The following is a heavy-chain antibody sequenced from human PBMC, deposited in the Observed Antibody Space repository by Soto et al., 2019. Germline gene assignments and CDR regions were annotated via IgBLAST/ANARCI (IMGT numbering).Heavy chain of an antibody. Sequence: EVQVVESGGGLVQPGGSLRLSCEGSGFTFSTYNMDWVRQAPGKGLEWVSYITNTGGTIYYADSVRRRFTISRDNAKNTLCLKTNSLRDDDTAIYYCARAGNRCFDMDVCGQGTTGTVSS. D-gene: IGHD3-16*01. J-gene: IGHJ6*02. CDR2: ITNTGGTI. V-gene: IGHV3-48*02. CDR3: ARAGNRCFDMDV. CDR1: GFTFSTYN.